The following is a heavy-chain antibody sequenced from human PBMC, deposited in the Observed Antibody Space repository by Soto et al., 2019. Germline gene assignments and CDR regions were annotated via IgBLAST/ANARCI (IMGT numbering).Heavy chain of an antibody. CDR2: IYYSGST. CDR3: ARAWGYDILPFDP. D-gene: IGHD3-9*01. V-gene: IGHV4-31*03. Sequence: SETLSLTCTVSGGNISSGGYYWSWIRQHPGKGLEWIGYIYYSGSTYYNPSLKSRVTISVDTSKNQFSLKLSSVTAADTAVYYCARAWGYDILPFDPWGQGTLVTVSS. J-gene: IGHJ5*02. CDR1: GGNISSGGYY.